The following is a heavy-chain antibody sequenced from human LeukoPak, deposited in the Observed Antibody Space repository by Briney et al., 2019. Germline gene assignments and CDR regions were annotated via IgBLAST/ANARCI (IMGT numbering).Heavy chain of an antibody. Sequence: GGSLRLSCAASGFTFSSYGMHWVRQAPGKGPEWAAFITYDGSNQYYADSVKGRFTISRDNSKNTLYLQMNSLRPEDTAVYYCAKDRKRHGLFDYWGQGTLVTVSS. V-gene: IGHV3-30*02. J-gene: IGHJ4*02. CDR1: GFTFSSYG. D-gene: IGHD1-1*01. CDR3: AKDRKRHGLFDY. CDR2: ITYDGSNQ.